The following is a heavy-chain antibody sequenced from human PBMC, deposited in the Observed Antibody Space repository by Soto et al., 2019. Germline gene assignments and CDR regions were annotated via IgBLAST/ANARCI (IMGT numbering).Heavy chain of an antibody. CDR3: ASNYYGSGSYYNPAFDI. J-gene: IGHJ3*02. CDR2: IYYSGST. V-gene: IGHV4-30-4*01. CDR1: GGSISSGDYY. D-gene: IGHD3-10*01. Sequence: SETLSLTCTVSGGSISSGDYYWSWIRQPPGKGLEWIGYIYYSGSTYYNPCLKSRVTISVDTSKNQFSLKLSSVTAADTAVYYCASNYYGSGSYYNPAFDIWGQGTMVTVSS.